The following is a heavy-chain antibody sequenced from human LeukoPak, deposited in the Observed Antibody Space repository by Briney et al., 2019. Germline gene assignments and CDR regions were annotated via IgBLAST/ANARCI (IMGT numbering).Heavy chain of an antibody. CDR3: ARVLGTRLTNYYYYGMDV. CDR1: GYTFTGYY. CDR2: INPNSGGT. D-gene: IGHD1-14*01. Sequence: GASVKVTCKASGYTFTGYYMHWVRQAPGQGLEWVGRINPNSGGTNYAQKFQGRVTMTRDTSISTAYMELSRLRSDDTAVYYCARVLGTRLTNYYYYGMDVWGQGTTVTVSS. V-gene: IGHV1-2*06. J-gene: IGHJ6*02.